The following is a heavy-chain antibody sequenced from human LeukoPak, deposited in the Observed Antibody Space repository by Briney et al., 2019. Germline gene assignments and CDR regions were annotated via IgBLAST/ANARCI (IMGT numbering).Heavy chain of an antibody. CDR2: ISYDVSND. V-gene: IGHV3-30-3*01. CDR3: ARSPGFPFGQMDV. Sequence: PGGSLRLSCAASGFTFRDYPMYWVRQAPGKGLEWVAVISYDVSNDFYGDSVRGRFTISRDNARNTVYLQMDSLKTDDTAVYYCARSPGFPFGQMDVWGKGTMVIVSS. D-gene: IGHD1-14*01. CDR1: GFTFRDYP. J-gene: IGHJ6*04.